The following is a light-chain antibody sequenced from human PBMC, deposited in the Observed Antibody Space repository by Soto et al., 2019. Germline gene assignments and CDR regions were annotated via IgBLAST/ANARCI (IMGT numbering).Light chain of an antibody. CDR2: DPS. J-gene: IGKJ1*01. CDR3: PQYATSPWT. Sequence: EIVLTQSPATLSLSPGERATLSCGASQNVWNSYLAWYQQKPGLAPRVVIYDPSTRAAGIPDRFGGSGSGTHFTLNISRLEPEDFAVYYCPQYATSPWTFGHGTKVEI. CDR1: QNVWNSY. V-gene: IGKV3D-20*01.